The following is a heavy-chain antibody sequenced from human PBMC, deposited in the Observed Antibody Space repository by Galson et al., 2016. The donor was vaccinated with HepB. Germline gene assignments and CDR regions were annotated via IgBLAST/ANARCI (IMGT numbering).Heavy chain of an antibody. D-gene: IGHD3-3*01. J-gene: IGHJ6*04. CDR1: GDTFSSYT. Sequence: SVKVSCKASGDTFSSYTINWVRQAPGQGLEWMGRIIPVLGTVDYAQKYQDRVTLTADKSTSTIYMGLSSLRSEDTAVYYCANVRFLRFHYVMDVWGKGTTVTVSS. CDR3: ANVRFLRFHYVMDV. V-gene: IGHV1-69*08. CDR2: IIPVLGTV.